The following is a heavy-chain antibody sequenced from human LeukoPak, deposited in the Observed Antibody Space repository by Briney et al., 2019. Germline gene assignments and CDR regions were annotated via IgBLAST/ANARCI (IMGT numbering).Heavy chain of an antibody. CDR1: GYTFTGYY. CDR2: INPNSGGT. D-gene: IGHD3-22*01. V-gene: IGHV1-2*02. CDR3: ARGSYYYDSSGYYPVDY. J-gene: IGHJ4*02. Sequence: ASVKVSCKASGYTFTGYYMHWVRQAPGQGLEWMGWINPNSGGTGYAQKFQGRVTMTRDTSISTAYMELSRLRSDDTAVYYCARGSYYYDSSGYYPVDYWGQGTLVTVSS.